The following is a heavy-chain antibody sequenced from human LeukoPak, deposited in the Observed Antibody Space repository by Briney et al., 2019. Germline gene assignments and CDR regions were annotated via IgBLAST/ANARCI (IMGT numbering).Heavy chain of an antibody. D-gene: IGHD2-15*01. V-gene: IGHV4-30-2*01. J-gene: IGHJ6*02. CDR1: GGSISSGGYS. CDR3: ARGVRCSGGSCYYGMDV. Sequence: SETLSLTCAVSGGSISSGGYSWSWIRQPPGQGLEWIGYIYHSGSTYYNPSLKSRVTISVDRSKNQFSLKLSSVTAADTAVYYCARGVRCSGGSCYYGMDVRGQGTTVTVSS. CDR2: IYHSGST.